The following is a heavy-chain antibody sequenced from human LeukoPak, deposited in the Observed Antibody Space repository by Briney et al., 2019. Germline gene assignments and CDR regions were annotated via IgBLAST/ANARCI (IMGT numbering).Heavy chain of an antibody. D-gene: IGHD2-15*01. CDR2: IYPGDSDT. CDR1: GYSFTTYW. J-gene: IGHJ4*02. CDR3: ARVRDCSGGSCYSFHY. Sequence: RESLKISCKGSGYSFTTYWIGWVRQMPGKGLEWMGIIYPGDSDTRYSPSFQGQVTISADESISTAYLKWSSLKASDSAMYYCARVRDCSGGSCYSFHYWGQGTLVTVSS. V-gene: IGHV5-51*01.